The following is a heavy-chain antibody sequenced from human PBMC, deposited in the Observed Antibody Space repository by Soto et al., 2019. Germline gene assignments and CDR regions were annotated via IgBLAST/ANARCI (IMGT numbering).Heavy chain of an antibody. J-gene: IGHJ2*01. CDR1: GGSISSGGYS. Sequence: QLQLQESGSGRVKPSQTLSLTCAVSGGSISSGGYSWSWIRQPPGKGLEWIGYIYHSGSTYYNPSLKSRVTISVERYKNQFSLKLSSVTAADTAVYYCARVPGLWGRGTLVTVSS. V-gene: IGHV4-30-2*01. CDR3: ARVPGL. CDR2: IYHSGST.